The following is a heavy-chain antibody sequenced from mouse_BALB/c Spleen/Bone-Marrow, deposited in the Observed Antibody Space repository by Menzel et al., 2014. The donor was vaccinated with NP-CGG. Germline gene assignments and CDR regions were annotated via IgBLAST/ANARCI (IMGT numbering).Heavy chain of an antibody. V-gene: IGHV5-9-1*01. D-gene: IGHD1-1*01. CDR1: GFTFSSYA. Sequence: EVKLMESGGGLVKPGGSLKLSCAASGFTFSSYAMSWVRQTPEKRLEWVATISNGGSYTYYPDSVKGRSTISRDNAKNTLYLQMSSLRSEDTAMYYCARFITSLVYFDYWGQGTTLTVSS. CDR3: ARFITSLVYFDY. J-gene: IGHJ2*01. CDR2: ISNGGSYT.